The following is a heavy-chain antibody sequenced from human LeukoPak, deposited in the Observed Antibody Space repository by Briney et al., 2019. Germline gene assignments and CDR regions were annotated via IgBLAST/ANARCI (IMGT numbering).Heavy chain of an antibody. CDR2: IDWDDDK. D-gene: IGHD3-16*02. Sequence: SGPTLVNXTQTLTLTCTFSGFSLSTSGMRVSWIRQPPGKALEWLARIDWDDDKFYSTSLKTRLTISKDTSKKQVVLTMTNMDPVDTATYYCAREGGIMITFRGVIEPYYFDYWGQGTLVTVSS. CDR3: AREGGIMITFRGVIEPYYFDY. V-gene: IGHV2-70*04. J-gene: IGHJ4*02. CDR1: GFSLSTSGMR.